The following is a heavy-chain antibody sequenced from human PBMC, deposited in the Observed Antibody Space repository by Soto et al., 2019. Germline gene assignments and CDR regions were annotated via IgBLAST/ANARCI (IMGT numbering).Heavy chain of an antibody. CDR3: AKALGSSFLYPAEYFHY. CDR1: GFAFDQYA. Sequence: EVQLVESGGGLVQPGRSLRLSCAASGFAFDQYAMHWVRQAPVKGLEGVSVLSWNSGNIGYADSVKGRFTISRDNAKNSLYLQMNSLRAEDTALYYCAKALGSSFLYPAEYFHYWGQGTLVTVSS. J-gene: IGHJ1*01. V-gene: IGHV3-9*01. CDR2: LSWNSGNI. D-gene: IGHD3-16*01.